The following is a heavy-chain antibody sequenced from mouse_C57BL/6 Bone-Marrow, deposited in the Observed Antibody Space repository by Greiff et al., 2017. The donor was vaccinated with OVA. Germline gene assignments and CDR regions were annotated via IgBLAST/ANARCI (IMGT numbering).Heavy chain of an antibody. CDR3: ARRLGGFAY. CDR1: GFNIKDYY. J-gene: IGHJ3*01. CDR2: IDPEDGET. V-gene: IGHV14-2*01. Sequence: DVKLQESGAELVKPGASVKLSCTASGFNIKDYYMHWVKQRTEQGLEWIGRIDPEDGETKYAPKFQGKATITADTSSNTACLQRSSLTSEDTAVYYCARRLGGFAYWGQGTLVTVSA. D-gene: IGHD4-1*01.